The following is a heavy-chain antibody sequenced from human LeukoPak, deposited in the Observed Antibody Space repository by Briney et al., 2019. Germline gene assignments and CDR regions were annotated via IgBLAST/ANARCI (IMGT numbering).Heavy chain of an antibody. CDR3: ASPVTARGGSGWPQHIDY. Sequence: QPGGSLRLPCAASGFTFSSYGMSWVRQAPGKGLEWVSAISGSGGSTYYADSVKGRFTISRDNSKNTLYLQMNSLTTADTAVYYCASPVTARGGSGWPQHIDYWGQGTLVSVSS. J-gene: IGHJ4*02. CDR2: ISGSGGST. CDR1: GFTFSSYG. V-gene: IGHV3-23*01. D-gene: IGHD6-19*01.